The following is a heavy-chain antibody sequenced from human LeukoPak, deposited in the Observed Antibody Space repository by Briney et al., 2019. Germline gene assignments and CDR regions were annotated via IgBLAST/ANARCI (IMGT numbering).Heavy chain of an antibody. CDR2: IIPIFPTP. D-gene: IGHD1-26*01. CDR1: GGSFSTYG. V-gene: IGHV1-69*05. Sequence: ASVKVSCKASGGSFSTYGITWVRQAPGQGLEWMVRIIPIFPTPNYAQKFQGRVTITTDESTSTAYMELSSLRSDDTAVYYCARGRGSYFEDFDYWGQGTLVTVSS. CDR3: ARGRGSYFEDFDY. J-gene: IGHJ4*02.